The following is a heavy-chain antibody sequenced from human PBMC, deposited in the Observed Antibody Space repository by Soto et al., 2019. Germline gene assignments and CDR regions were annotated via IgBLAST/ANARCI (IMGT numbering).Heavy chain of an antibody. V-gene: IGHV4-39*01. CDR3: ATQEVGGSYVYTFDP. Sequence: QLRLQESGPGLVKPSETLSLTCTVSGGSISSSNYYWGWIRQPPGKGLEWIGSIYYSGSTYYNPSLKSRVPXSXXXSXXQFSLKLSSVTAADTAVYYCATQEVGGSYVYTFDPWGQGTLVTVSS. J-gene: IGHJ5*02. CDR1: GGSISSSNYY. D-gene: IGHD1-26*01. CDR2: IYYSGST.